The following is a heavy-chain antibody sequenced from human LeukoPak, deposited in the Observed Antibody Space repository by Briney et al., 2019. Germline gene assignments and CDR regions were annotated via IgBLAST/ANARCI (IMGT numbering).Heavy chain of an antibody. Sequence: GRSLRLSCAASGFTFSNYAMHWVRQAPGKGLEWVAVISSDGSNKYYADSVKGRFTISRDNTKNTLYMQMNSLRAEDTAVYYCFFPGVTGKVYWGQGTLVTISS. CDR3: FFPGVTGKVY. J-gene: IGHJ4*02. V-gene: IGHV3-30*04. CDR1: GFTFSNYA. D-gene: IGHD1-20*01. CDR2: ISSDGSNK.